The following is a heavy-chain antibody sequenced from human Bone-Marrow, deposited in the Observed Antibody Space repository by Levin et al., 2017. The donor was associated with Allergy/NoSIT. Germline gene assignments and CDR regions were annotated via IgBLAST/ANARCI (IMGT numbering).Heavy chain of an antibody. CDR1: GYTFTSYY. CDR2: INPSGGST. CDR3: ARDWGVVPAAIPEYYYGMDV. J-gene: IGHJ6*02. D-gene: IGHD2-2*02. V-gene: IGHV1-46*01. Sequence: ASVKVSCKASGYTFTSYYMHWVRQAPGQGLEWMGIINPSGGSTSYAQKFQGRVTMTRDTSTSTVYMELSSLRSEDTAVYYCARDWGVVPAAIPEYYYGMDVWGQGTTVTVSS.